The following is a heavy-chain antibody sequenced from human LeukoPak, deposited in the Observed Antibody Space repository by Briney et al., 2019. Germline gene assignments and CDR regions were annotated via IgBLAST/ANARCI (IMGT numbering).Heavy chain of an antibody. J-gene: IGHJ4*02. CDR1: GFIFSPHA. CDR2: ISSDGTNR. D-gene: IGHD5-18*01. CDR3: AKHVIGIQLWLLLFDY. V-gene: IGHV3-30-3*02. Sequence: GGSLRLSCAASGFIFSPHAMHWVRQAPGKGLKWVAVISSDGTNRFYADSVKGRFTISRDNSKNTLYLQMNSLRAEDTAVYYCAKHVIGIQLWLLLFDYWGQGTLVTVSS.